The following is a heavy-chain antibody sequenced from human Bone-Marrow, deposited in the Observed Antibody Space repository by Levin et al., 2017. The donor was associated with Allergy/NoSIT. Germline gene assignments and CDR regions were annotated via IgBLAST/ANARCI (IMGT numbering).Heavy chain of an antibody. V-gene: IGHV4-4*08. CDR2: ISTSGRT. Sequence: SQTLSLTCTVSGGSIYSSYWSWIRPSPGKGLEWIGYISTSGRTNYNPSLRSRVTISVDTSKNQVSLRLSSVTAADTAVYYCAGALYYSDTNGFYSVWGQGTLLTVSS. CDR3: AGALYYSDTNGFYSV. J-gene: IGHJ4*02. D-gene: IGHD3-22*01. CDR1: GGSIYSSY.